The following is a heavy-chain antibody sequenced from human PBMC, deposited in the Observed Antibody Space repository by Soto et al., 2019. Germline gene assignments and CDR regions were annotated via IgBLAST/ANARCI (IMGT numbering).Heavy chain of an antibody. CDR2: IYYSGST. CDR1: GGSISSYY. CDR3: ARYRGGSFYFDY. V-gene: IGHV4-59*01. D-gene: IGHD1-26*01. Sequence: PSETLSLTCTVSGGSISSYYWSWIRQPPGKGLEWIGYIYYSGSTNYNPSLKSRVTISVDTSKNQFSLKLSSVTAADTAVYYCARYRGGSFYFDYWGQGTLVTVSP. J-gene: IGHJ4*02.